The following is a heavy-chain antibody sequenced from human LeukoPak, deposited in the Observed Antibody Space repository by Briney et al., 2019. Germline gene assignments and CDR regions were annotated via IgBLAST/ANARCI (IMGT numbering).Heavy chain of an antibody. Sequence: GGSLRLSCAASGFTFSSYSMNWVRQAPGKGLERVSSISSSSSYLYYADSVKGRFTISRDNAKNSLYLQMDSLRAEDTAVYYCARDTHSSPIVVVPAATGHYGMDVWGQGTTVTVSS. J-gene: IGHJ6*02. V-gene: IGHV3-21*01. D-gene: IGHD2-2*01. CDR3: ARDTHSSPIVVVPAATGHYGMDV. CDR1: GFTFSSYS. CDR2: ISSSSSYL.